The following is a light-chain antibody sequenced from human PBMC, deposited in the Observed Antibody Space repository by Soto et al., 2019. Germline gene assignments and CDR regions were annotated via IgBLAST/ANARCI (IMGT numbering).Light chain of an antibody. V-gene: IGKV3-11*01. CDR3: QQLSNWPPRFT. CDR2: DAS. CDR1: QSVGSY. Sequence: EIVLTQSPATLSLSPGERDTLSCRASQSVGSYLAWYQQKPGQAPRLLIYDASNRATGIPARFSGSGSGTDYTLTTSSLEPEDFAVYYCQQLSNWPPRFTFGPGTKVDIK. J-gene: IGKJ3*01.